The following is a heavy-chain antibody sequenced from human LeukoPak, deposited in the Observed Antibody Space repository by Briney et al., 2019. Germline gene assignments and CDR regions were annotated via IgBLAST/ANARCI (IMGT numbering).Heavy chain of an antibody. Sequence: ASVKVSCKASGYTFTSYDINWVRQAPGQGLEWMGWMNPNSGNTGYAQKFQGRVTMTRNTSISTAYMELSSLRSEDTAVYYCTRDPWGLSSSWSSSFDYWGQGTLVTVSS. D-gene: IGHD6-13*01. J-gene: IGHJ4*02. V-gene: IGHV1-8*01. CDR1: GYTFTSYD. CDR2: MNPNSGNT. CDR3: TRDPWGLSSSWSSSFDY.